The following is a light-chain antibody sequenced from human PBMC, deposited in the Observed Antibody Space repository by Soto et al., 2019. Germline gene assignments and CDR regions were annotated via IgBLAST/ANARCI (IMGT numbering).Light chain of an antibody. CDR1: QGISSY. J-gene: IGKJ4*01. V-gene: IGKV1-8*01. CDR3: QQYDSYPRT. Sequence: AIRMTQSPSSFSASTGDRVTITCRASQGISSYLAWYQQKPGKAPKLLIYAASTLQSRVPSRFSGSGSGTDFTLTISCLQSEDFATYYCQQYDSYPRTFGGGTKVEIK. CDR2: AAS.